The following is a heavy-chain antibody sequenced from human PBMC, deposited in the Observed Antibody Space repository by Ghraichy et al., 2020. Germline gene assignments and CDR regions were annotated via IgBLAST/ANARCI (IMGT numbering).Heavy chain of an antibody. CDR3: ASGRYRFGELY. V-gene: IGHV3-48*03. D-gene: IGHD3-10*01. CDR2: ISSSGSTI. CDR1: GFTFSSYE. Sequence: GSLRLSCAASGFTFSSYEMNWVRQAPGKGLEWVSYISSSGSTIYYADSVKGRFTISRDNAKNSLYLQMNSLRAEDTAVYYCASGRYRFGELYWGQGTLVTVSS. J-gene: IGHJ4*02.